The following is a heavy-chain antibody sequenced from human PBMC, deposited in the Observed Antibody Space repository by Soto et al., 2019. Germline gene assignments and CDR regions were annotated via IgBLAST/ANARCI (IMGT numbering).Heavy chain of an antibody. V-gene: IGHV3-30*19. D-gene: IGHD2-2*01. CDR2: TSYAGSDN. CDR1: GFTFRRYV. J-gene: IGHJ1*01. CDR3: ARWGTTGGLDV. Sequence: QVQLVESGGGVVQPGTSLRVSCVGSGFTFRRYVIHWVRQAPGKGLAWVALTSYAGSDNYYDDSVRGRFTISRDNSRNTLALPMDSLRLEDTALYYCARWGTTGGLDVWGQGTLVSVSS.